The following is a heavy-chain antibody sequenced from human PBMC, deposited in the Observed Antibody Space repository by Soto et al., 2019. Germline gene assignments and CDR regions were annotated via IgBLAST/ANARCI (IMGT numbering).Heavy chain of an antibody. CDR3: ARVTSMVRGVIDNWFDP. D-gene: IGHD3-10*01. V-gene: IGHV1-69*01. J-gene: IGHJ5*02. CDR2: IIPMYDPA. CDR1: GGTFSSYA. Sequence: QVPLVQSGAEVKKPGSSVTVSCKASGGTFSSYAIHWVRQAPGQGLEWMGGIIPMYDPAKYAQRFQGRVTITADESTTTVYMELTSLTSQDTAVYYCARVTSMVRGVIDNWFDPWGHGTLVTGSS.